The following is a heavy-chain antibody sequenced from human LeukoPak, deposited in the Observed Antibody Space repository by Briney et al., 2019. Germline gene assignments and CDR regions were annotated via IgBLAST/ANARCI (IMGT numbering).Heavy chain of an antibody. CDR3: AKDEGPCYDSSGYYPWADY. CDR2: ISGSGGST. J-gene: IGHJ4*02. CDR1: GFTFTSYA. Sequence: GGSLRLSCAASGFTFTSYATSWVRHAPGKGLEWVSAISGSGGSTYYADSVKGRFTISRDNSKNTLYLQMNSLRAEDTAVYYCAKDEGPCYDSSGYYPWADYWGQGTLVTVSS. D-gene: IGHD3-22*01. V-gene: IGHV3-23*01.